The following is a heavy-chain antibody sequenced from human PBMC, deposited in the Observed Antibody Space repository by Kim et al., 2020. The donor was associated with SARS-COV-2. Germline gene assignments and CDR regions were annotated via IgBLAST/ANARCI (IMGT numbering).Heavy chain of an antibody. J-gene: IGHJ6*02. CDR1: GGSFSGYY. CDR3: ARGPRSRQLRFLEWFKNYYGMDV. D-gene: IGHD3-3*01. Sequence: SETLSLTCAVYGGSFSGYYWSWIRQPPGKGLEWIGEINHSGSTNYNPSLKSRVTISVDTSKNQFSLKLSSVTAADTAVYYCARGPRSRQLRFLEWFKNYYGMDVWGQGTTVTVSS. V-gene: IGHV4-34*01. CDR2: INHSGST.